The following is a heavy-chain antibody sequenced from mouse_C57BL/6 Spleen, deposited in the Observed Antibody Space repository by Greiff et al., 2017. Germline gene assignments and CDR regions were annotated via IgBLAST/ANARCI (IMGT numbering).Heavy chain of an antibody. Sequence: QVQLQQPGAELVKPGASVKMSCKASGYTFTSYWITWVKQRPGQGLEWIGDIYPGSGSTNYNEKFKSKATLTVDTSSSTAYMQLSSLTSEDSAVYYCARRGVVARYYYAMDYWGQGTSVTVSS. CDR1: GYTFTSYW. D-gene: IGHD1-1*01. CDR3: ARRGVVARYYYAMDY. CDR2: IYPGSGST. J-gene: IGHJ4*01. V-gene: IGHV1-55*01.